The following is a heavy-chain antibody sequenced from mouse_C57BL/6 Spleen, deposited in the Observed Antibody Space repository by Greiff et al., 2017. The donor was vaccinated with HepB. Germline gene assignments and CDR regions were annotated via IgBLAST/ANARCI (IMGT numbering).Heavy chain of an antibody. J-gene: IGHJ4*01. CDR2: ISSGGSYT. V-gene: IGHV5-6*01. Sequence: EVMLVESGGDLVKPGGSLKLSCAASGFTFSSYGMSWVRQTPDKRLEWVATISSGGSYTYYPDSVKGRFTISRDNAKNTLYLQMSSLKSGDTSMYYCARHGIYSNYERYYAMDYWGQGTSVTVSS. CDR1: GFTFSSYG. CDR3: ARHGIYSNYERYYAMDY. D-gene: IGHD2-5*01.